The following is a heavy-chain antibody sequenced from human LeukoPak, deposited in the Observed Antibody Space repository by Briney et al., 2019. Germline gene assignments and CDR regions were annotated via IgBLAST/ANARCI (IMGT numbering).Heavy chain of an antibody. CDR2: IIPIFGTA. CDR3: ARDLGTGIAARPGAFDI. V-gene: IGHV1-69*05. CDR1: GGTFSSYA. J-gene: IGHJ3*02. D-gene: IGHD6-6*01. Sequence: ASVKVSCKASGGTFSSYAISWVRQAPGQGLEWMGGIIPIFGTANYAQKFQGRVTITTDESTSTAYMELSSLRSEDTAVYYCARDLGTGIAARPGAFDIWGQGTMVTVSS.